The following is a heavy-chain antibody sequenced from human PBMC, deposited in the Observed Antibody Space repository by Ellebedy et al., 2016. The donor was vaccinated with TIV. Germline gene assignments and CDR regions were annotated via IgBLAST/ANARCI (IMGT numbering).Heavy chain of an antibody. J-gene: IGHJ6*02. Sequence: GESLKISCAASGFTFSSYAMSWVRQAPGKGLEWVSAISGSGGSTYYADSVKGRFTISRDNSKNTLYLQMNSLRAEDTAVYYCAKDPQSRFLEWLSRAYYYYGMDVWGQGTTVTVSS. CDR2: ISGSGGST. D-gene: IGHD3-3*01. V-gene: IGHV3-23*01. CDR1: GFTFSSYA. CDR3: AKDPQSRFLEWLSRAYYYYGMDV.